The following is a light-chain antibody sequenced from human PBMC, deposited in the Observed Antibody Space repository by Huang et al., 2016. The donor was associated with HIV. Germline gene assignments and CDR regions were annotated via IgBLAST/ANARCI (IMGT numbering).Light chain of an antibody. Sequence: EIVMTQSPGTLSVSPGGRGTRSCRASQSLDTYLPWYQQKPGQAPRLLIYGASTRATGIPARFSSGGSATEFTLTISSLQSEDSAIYYCQQYSNWPPRTFGQGTKVEVK. CDR3: QQYSNWPPRT. CDR1: QSLDTY. V-gene: IGKV3-15*01. CDR2: GAS. J-gene: IGKJ1*01.